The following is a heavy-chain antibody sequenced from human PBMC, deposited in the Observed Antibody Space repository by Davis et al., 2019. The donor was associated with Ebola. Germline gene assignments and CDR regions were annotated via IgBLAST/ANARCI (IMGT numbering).Heavy chain of an antibody. CDR1: GYKFTSYW. CDR3: ASLRRTITGMDDAFDI. J-gene: IGHJ3*02. Sequence: GESLKISCEGSGYKFTSYWVGWVRQVPGKGLEWMGIIYTGDSDTRYGPSFRGQVTISADKSVKTAFLQWSSLKASDTAMYYCASLRRTITGMDDAFDIWGQGTMVTVSS. D-gene: IGHD1-20*01. CDR2: IYTGDSDT. V-gene: IGHV5-51*01.